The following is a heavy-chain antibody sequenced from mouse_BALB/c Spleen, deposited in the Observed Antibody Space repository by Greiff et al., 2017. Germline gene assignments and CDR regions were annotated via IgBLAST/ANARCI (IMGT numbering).Heavy chain of an antibody. V-gene: IGHV1S29*02. CDR2: IYPYNGGT. CDR1: GYTFTDYN. Sequence: EVKLQESGPELVKPGASVKISCKASGYTFTDYNMHWVKQSHGKSLEWIGYIYPYNGGTGYNQKFKSKATLTVDNSSSTAYMELRSLTSEDSAVYYCARSYDGPDYYAMDYWGQGTSVTVSS. J-gene: IGHJ4*01. CDR3: ARSYDGPDYYAMDY. D-gene: IGHD2-3*01.